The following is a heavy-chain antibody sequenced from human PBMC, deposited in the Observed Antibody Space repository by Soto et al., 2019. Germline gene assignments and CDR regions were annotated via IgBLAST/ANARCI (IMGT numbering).Heavy chain of an antibody. J-gene: IGHJ6*03. V-gene: IGHV3-66*01. CDR3: TRDDVNCSGGTCYGIHRDV. CDR1: GFTVSSKY. D-gene: IGHD2-15*01. Sequence: EVQLVESGGGLVQPGGSLRLSCAASGFTVSSKYMSWVRQAPGKGLEWVSLIHRGGSISYAASVKGRSTISRDNSENTLDRLMSTLVVEDTAVYYCTRDDVNCSGGTCYGIHRDVWVKGTTVTVSS. CDR2: IHRGGSI.